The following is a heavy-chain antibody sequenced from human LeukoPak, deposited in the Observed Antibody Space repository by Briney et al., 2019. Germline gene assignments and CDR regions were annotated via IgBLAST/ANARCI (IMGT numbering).Heavy chain of an antibody. V-gene: IGHV1-18*01. CDR1: GYTFTSYG. J-gene: IGHJ4*02. Sequence: GASVKVSCKASGYTFTSYGISWVRQAPGQGVEWMGWISAYNVNANYAQKLPGRVTMTTDTSTSTAYMELRSLRSDDTAVYYCARVLPSGIAVAAYWGQGTLVTVSS. CDR3: ARVLPSGIAVAAY. D-gene: IGHD6-19*01. CDR2: ISAYNVNA.